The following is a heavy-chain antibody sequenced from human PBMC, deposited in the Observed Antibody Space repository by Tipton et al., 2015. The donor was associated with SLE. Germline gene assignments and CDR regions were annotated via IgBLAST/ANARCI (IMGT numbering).Heavy chain of an antibody. CDR3: AKDLSMHYDSTGYIDY. CDR2: ISWNSGAL. CDR1: GFTFSSYA. V-gene: IGHV3-9*01. J-gene: IGHJ4*02. Sequence: SLRLSCAASGFTFSSYAMHWVRQAPGKGLEWVSGISWNSGALGYADSVKGRFTISRDNAKNSLLLHMNRLTAEDTAFYYCAKDLSMHYDSTGYIDYWGQGTLVTVSS. D-gene: IGHD3-22*01.